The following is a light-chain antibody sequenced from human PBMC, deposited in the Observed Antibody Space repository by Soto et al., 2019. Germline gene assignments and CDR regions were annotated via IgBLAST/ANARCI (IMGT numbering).Light chain of an antibody. J-gene: IGKJ5*01. CDR2: AAS. Sequence: DIQLTQSPSFLSASVGDRVTITCRASQGISSYLAWYQQKPGKAPKLLIYAASTLQCGVPSRFSGSGSGTEFTLTISSLQPEDFATYYSQQLNSYPLTFGQGTRLEIK. CDR3: QQLNSYPLT. CDR1: QGISSY. V-gene: IGKV1-9*01.